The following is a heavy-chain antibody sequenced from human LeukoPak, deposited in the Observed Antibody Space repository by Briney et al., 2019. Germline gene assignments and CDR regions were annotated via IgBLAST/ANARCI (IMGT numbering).Heavy chain of an antibody. J-gene: IGHJ6*02. CDR3: ASGRYCSSTSCYGPYYYGMDV. D-gene: IGHD2-2*01. Sequence: WVRQAPGKGLEWIGSIYYSGDTYYNPSLKSRVTISVDTSKNQFSLKLSSVTAADTAVYYCASGRYCSSTSCYGPYYYGMDVWGQGTTVTVSS. V-gene: IGHV4-39*07. CDR2: IYYSGDT.